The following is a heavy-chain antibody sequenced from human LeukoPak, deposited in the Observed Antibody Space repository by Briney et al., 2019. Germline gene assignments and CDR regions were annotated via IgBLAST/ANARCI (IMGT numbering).Heavy chain of an antibody. CDR2: IYTSGST. CDR3: ARELYSYGFGYYYYYMDV. J-gene: IGHJ6*03. D-gene: IGHD5-18*01. V-gene: IGHV4-61*02. CDR1: GGSISSGSYY. Sequence: SETLSLTCTVSGGSISSGSYYWSWIRQPAGKGLDWIGRIYTSGSTNYNPSLKSRVTISVDTSKNQFSLKLSSVTAADTAVYYCARELYSYGFGYYYYYMDVWGKGTTVTVSS.